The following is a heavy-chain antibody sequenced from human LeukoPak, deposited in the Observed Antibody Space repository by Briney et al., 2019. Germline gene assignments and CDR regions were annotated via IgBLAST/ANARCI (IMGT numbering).Heavy chain of an antibody. V-gene: IGHV4-4*07. CDR2: IYTSGGT. Sequence: PSETLSLTCTVSGGSISSYYWSWIRQPAGKGLEWIGRIYTSGGTNYNPSLKSRVTMSVDTSKNQFSLKLSSVTAADTAVYYCARDEPLYGSGSYYNGNDAFDIWGQGTMVTVSS. CDR3: ARDEPLYGSGSYYNGNDAFDI. J-gene: IGHJ3*02. CDR1: GGSISSYY. D-gene: IGHD3-10*01.